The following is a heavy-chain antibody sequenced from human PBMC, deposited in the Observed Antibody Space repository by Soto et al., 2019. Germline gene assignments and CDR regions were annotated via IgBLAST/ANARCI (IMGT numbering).Heavy chain of an antibody. CDR3: VRDPRPIVELTPIRDWYFDV. CDR1: GGSFSSYA. D-gene: IGHD2-21*02. V-gene: IGHV1-69*06. Sequence: QVQLVQSGAEVKTPGSAVKVSCRASGGSFSSYAISWVRQAPGQGLEWMGGIVPILGATNSPQRFQGRVTISADKSTSTVFMELSSLRFDDTAIYYCVRDPRPIVELTPIRDWYFDVWGRGTLVAV. CDR2: IVPILGAT. J-gene: IGHJ2*01.